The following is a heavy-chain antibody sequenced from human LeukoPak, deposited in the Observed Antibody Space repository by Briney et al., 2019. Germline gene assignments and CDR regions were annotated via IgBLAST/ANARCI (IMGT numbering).Heavy chain of an antibody. V-gene: IGHV3-48*01. CDR1: GFTFSSYS. CDR2: ISSSSSTI. D-gene: IGHD3-10*01. Sequence: GSLRLSCAASGFTFSSYSMNWVRQAPGKGLEWVSYISSSSSTIYYADSVKGRFTISRDNAKNSLYLQMNSLRAEDTAVYYCARAGNYYGRHTNWFDPWGQGTLVAVSS. J-gene: IGHJ5*02. CDR3: ARAGNYYGRHTNWFDP.